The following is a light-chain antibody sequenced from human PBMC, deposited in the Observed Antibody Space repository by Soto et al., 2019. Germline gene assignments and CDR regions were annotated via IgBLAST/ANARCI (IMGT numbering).Light chain of an antibody. CDR2: DAS. J-gene: IGKJ2*01. V-gene: IGKV1-5*01. CDR3: QQYSSYPYT. CDR1: QTINRW. Sequence: DIQMTQSPSTLSASVGDRVTITCRASQTINRWLAWYQQRPGEAPSLLIFDASTLESGVPSRFSGGGSGTEFSLTISSLQPDDFATYHCQQYSSYPYTVGQGTELEIK.